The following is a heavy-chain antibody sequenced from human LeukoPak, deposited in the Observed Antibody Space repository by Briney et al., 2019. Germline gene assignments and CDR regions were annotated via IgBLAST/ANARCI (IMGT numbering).Heavy chain of an antibody. V-gene: IGHV5-10-1*01. J-gene: IGHJ6*04. Sequence: GESLKISCKGSGYSFTSYWVNWVRQMPGKGLEWMGRIDPSDSYTNYSPSFQGHVTISADKSISTAYLQWSSLKASDTAIYYCARAGMDIVIVPAAMQAYYYGMDVRGKGTTVTVSS. CDR1: GYSFTSYW. CDR2: IDPSDSYT. D-gene: IGHD2-2*03. CDR3: ARAGMDIVIVPAAMQAYYYGMDV.